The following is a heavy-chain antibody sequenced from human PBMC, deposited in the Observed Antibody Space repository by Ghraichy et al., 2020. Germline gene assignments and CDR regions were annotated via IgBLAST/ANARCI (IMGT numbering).Heavy chain of an antibody. CDR1: GGSFSGYY. CDR2: INHSGST. J-gene: IGHJ6*02. V-gene: IGHV4-34*01. CDR3: ARGGNCSGGSCYSSRYYYYYYGMDV. D-gene: IGHD2-15*01. Sequence: SQTLSLTCAVYGGSFSGYYWSWIRQPPGKGLEWIGEINHSGSTNYNPSLKSRVTISVDTSKNQFSLKLSSVTAADTAVYYCARGGNCSGGSCYSSRYYYYYYGMDVWGQGTTVTVSS.